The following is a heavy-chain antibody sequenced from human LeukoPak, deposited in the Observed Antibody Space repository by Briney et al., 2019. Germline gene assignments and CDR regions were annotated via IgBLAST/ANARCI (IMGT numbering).Heavy chain of an antibody. J-gene: IGHJ5*02. CDR1: GGSISSSSYY. CDR2: IYYSGST. D-gene: IGHD2-15*01. CDR3: ARDGIPNCSGGSCYAGNWFDP. V-gene: IGHV4-39*07. Sequence: SETLSLTCTVSGGSISSSSYYWGWIRQPPGKGLEWIGSIYYSGSTYYNPSLKSRVTISVDTSKNQFSLKLSSVTAADTAVYYCARDGIPNCSGGSCYAGNWFDPWGQGTLVTVSS.